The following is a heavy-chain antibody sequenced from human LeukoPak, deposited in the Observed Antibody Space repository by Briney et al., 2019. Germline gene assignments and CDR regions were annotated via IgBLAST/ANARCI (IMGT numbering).Heavy chain of an antibody. D-gene: IGHD2-15*01. Sequence: AGGSLRLSCAVSGFTFSSYKMNWVRQAPGKGLEWVSYISSRGTTIYYVDSVKGRFTISRDNAKNSLYLQMNSLRAEDTALYYCARVRSGLHMDVWGQGTTVTVSS. CDR3: ARVRSGLHMDV. CDR2: ISSRGTTI. V-gene: IGHV3-48*03. CDR1: GFTFSSYK. J-gene: IGHJ6*02.